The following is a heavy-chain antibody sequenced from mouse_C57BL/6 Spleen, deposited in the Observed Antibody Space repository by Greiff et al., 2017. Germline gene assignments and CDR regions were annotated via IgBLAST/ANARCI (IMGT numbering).Heavy chain of an antibody. CDR3: ASYYGSSSYWYFEV. V-gene: IGHV1-72*01. D-gene: IGHD1-1*01. CDR1: GYTFTSYW. J-gene: IGHJ1*03. CDR2: IDPNSGGT. Sequence: VQLQQPGAELVKPGASVKLSCKASGYTFTSYWMHWVKQEPGRGLEWIGRIDPNSGGTKYNEKFKSKATLTVDKPSSTADMQLSSLTSEDSAVYYCASYYGSSSYWYFEVWGTGTTVTVSS.